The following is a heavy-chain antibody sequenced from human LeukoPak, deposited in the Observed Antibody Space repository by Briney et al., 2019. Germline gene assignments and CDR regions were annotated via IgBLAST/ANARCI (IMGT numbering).Heavy chain of an antibody. D-gene: IGHD4/OR15-4a*01. CDR2: IYYSGST. CDR1: GGSISSSSYY. CDR3: ARDDYGDPFDY. V-gene: IGHV4-39*07. Sequence: SETLSLTCTVFGGSISSSSYYWGWIRQPPGKGLEWIGSIYYSGSTYYNPSLKSRVTMSVDTSKNQFSLKLRSVTAADTAVYYCARDDYGDPFDYWGQGTLVIVSS. J-gene: IGHJ4*02.